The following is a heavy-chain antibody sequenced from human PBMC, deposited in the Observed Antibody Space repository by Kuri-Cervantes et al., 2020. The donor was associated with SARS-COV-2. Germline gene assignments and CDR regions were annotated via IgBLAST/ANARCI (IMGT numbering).Heavy chain of an antibody. CDR1: GFTFSSYA. V-gene: IGHV3-30-3*01. D-gene: IGHD1-26*01. CDR2: ISYDGSNK. CDR3: AREALGWELLVSAFDI. Sequence: GESLKISCEVSGFTFSSYAMHWVRQAPGKGLEWVAVISYDGSNKYYADSVKGRSTISRDNSKNTLYLQMNSLRAEDTAVYYCAREALGWELLVSAFDIWGQGTMVTVSS. J-gene: IGHJ3*02.